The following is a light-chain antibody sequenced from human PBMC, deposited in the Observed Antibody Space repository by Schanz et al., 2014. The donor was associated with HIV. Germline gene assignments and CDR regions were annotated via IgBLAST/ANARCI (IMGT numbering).Light chain of an antibody. CDR1: SSDIGGYKD. CDR3: ATWDDSLNGWV. CDR2: EVT. J-gene: IGLJ3*02. V-gene: IGLV2-14*01. Sequence: QSVLTQPASVSGSPGQSITISCTGTSSDIGGYKDLPWYQHPPGKAPKLIIYEVTKRPSGVPDRFSGSQSGTSASLAISGLQSEDEADYYCATWDDSLNGWVFGGGTKLTVL.